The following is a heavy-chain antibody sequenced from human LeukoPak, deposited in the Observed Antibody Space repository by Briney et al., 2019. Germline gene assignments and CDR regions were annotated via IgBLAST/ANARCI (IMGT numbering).Heavy chain of an antibody. CDR3: AREYYGSSGYYNDY. J-gene: IGHJ4*02. V-gene: IGHV4-59*01. Sequence: SETLSLTCTVSGDSISSYHWSWIRQPPGKGLEWIGYISYSGGPNYNPSHKSRVTISVDTSKDQFSLKLTSVTAADTAVYYCAREYYGSSGYYNDYWGQGALVTVSS. CDR1: GDSISSYH. CDR2: ISYSGGP. D-gene: IGHD3-22*01.